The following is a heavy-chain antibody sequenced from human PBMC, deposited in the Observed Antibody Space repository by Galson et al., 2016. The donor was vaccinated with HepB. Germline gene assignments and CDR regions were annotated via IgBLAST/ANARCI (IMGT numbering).Heavy chain of an antibody. D-gene: IGHD2-15*01. CDR3: ASLLRSAEWGGFDY. CDR2: INGGNGNT. V-gene: IGHV1-3*01. CDR1: GFTFTKYA. J-gene: IGHJ4*02. Sequence: SVKVSCKASGFTFTKYAMHWVRQAPGQRLEWMGWINGGNGNTKYSQEFQGRVTITRDTSASTAYMELSSLRSQDTAVYYCASLLRSAEWGGFDYWGQGTLVTVSS.